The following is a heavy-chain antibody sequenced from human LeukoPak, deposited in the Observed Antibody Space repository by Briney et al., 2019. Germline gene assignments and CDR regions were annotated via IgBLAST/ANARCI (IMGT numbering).Heavy chain of an antibody. CDR1: GGTFSSYA. J-gene: IGHJ4*02. CDR3: ARATNLDTAMVTPFDY. CDR2: IIPIFGTA. V-gene: IGHV1-69*06. D-gene: IGHD5-18*01. Sequence: ASVKVSCKASGGTFSSYAISWVRQAPGQGLEWMGGIIPIFGTANYAQKFQVRVTITADKSTSTAYMELSSLRSEDTAVYYCARATNLDTAMVTPFDYWGQGTLVTVSS.